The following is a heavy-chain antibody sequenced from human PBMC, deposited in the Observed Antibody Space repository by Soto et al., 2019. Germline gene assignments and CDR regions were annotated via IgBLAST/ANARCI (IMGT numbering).Heavy chain of an antibody. Sequence: SETLSLTCAVSVGPFTSNNWWTCVRQPPGQGLEWIGEIYRTGSTNYNPSLKSRVTTSLDKSENQFSLKVTSLTAADTAVYYCASRDPGTSVDYWGQGTLVTVSS. CDR3: ASRDPGTSVDY. CDR1: VGPFTSNNW. CDR2: IYRTGST. V-gene: IGHV4-4*02. J-gene: IGHJ4*02. D-gene: IGHD1-7*01.